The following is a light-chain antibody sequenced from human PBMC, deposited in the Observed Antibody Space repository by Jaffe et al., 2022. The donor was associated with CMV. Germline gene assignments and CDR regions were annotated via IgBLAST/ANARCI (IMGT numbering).Light chain of an antibody. CDR2: GAS. J-gene: IGKJ5*01. CDR3: QQSYSTPIT. V-gene: IGKV1-39*01. Sequence: DIQMTQSPSSLSASVGDRVTITCRASQSISSSLNWYQQKLGKAPKLLIYGASSLYSGVPSRFSGSGSGTDFTLTISSLQPEDFASYYCQQSYSTPITFGQGTRLEIK. CDR1: QSISSS.